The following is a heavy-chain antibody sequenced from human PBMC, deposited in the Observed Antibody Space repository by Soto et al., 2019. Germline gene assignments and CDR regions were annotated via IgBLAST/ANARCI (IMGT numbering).Heavy chain of an antibody. CDR1: GFTFSSYA. CDR3: AREGPAAWFNGGSLYYYYGMDV. J-gene: IGHJ6*02. CDR2: ISYDGSNK. D-gene: IGHD2-8*01. Sequence: QVQLVESGGGVVQPGRSLRLSCAASGFTFSSYAMHWVRQAPGKGLEWVAVISYDGSNKYYADSVKGRFTISRDNSKNTLDLQMNSLRAEDTAVYYCAREGPAAWFNGGSLYYYYGMDVWGQGTTVTVSS. V-gene: IGHV3-30-3*01.